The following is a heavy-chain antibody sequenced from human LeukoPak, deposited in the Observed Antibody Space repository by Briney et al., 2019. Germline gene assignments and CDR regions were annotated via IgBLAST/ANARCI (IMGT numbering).Heavy chain of an antibody. V-gene: IGHV3-74*01. D-gene: IGHD3-3*01. CDR1: GFTFSSYW. J-gene: IGHJ4*02. CDR3: AKLTSPVLRFLEWSPYYFDY. CDR2: IASDGSST. Sequence: GGSLRLSCAASGFTFSSYWMNWVRQAPGKGLVWVSRIASDGSSTYYADSVKGRFTISRDNSKNTLYLQMNSLRAEDTAVYYCAKLTSPVLRFLEWSPYYFDYWGQGTLVTVSS.